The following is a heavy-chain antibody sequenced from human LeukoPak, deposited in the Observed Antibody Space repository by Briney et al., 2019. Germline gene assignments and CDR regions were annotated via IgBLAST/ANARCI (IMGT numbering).Heavy chain of an antibody. D-gene: IGHD5-18*01. CDR2: ISGSGGST. V-gene: IGHV3-23*01. Sequence: GGSLRLSCAASGFSFSTFSMSWVRQASGKGLEGVSTISGSGGSTYYADSVKGRFTISRDNSKNTLYLQMNSLRAEDTAVYYCAKGPYSYAYYFDYWGQGTLVTVSS. CDR3: AKGPYSYAYYFDY. CDR1: GFSFSTFS. J-gene: IGHJ4*02.